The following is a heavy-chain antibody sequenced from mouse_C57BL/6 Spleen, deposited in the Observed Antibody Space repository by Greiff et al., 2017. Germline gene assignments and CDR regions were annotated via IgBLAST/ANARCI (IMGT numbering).Heavy chain of an antibody. CDR1: GYTFTGYW. CDR3: ARRDYYGSSYDYYAMDY. J-gene: IGHJ4*01. Sequence: QVQLKQSGAELMKPGASVKLSCKATGYTFTGYWIEWVKQRPGHGLEWIGEILPGSGSTNYNEKFKGKATFTADTSSNTAYMQLSSLTTEDSAIYYCARRDYYGSSYDYYAMDYWGQGTSVTVSS. V-gene: IGHV1-9*01. D-gene: IGHD1-1*01. CDR2: ILPGSGST.